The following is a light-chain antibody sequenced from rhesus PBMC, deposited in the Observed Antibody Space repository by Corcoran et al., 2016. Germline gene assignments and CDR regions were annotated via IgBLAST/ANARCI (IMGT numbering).Light chain of an antibody. V-gene: IGKV1-21*01. J-gene: IGKJ1*01. Sequence: DIQMTQSPSSLSASVGDRVTITCRASQGITNDLAWYQQKPGETPKLLFYEASSLHSGIPSRFSGRGSGTDFTLTISSLQSEDFATYYCQHYYSTPRTFGQGTKVEIK. CDR1: QGITND. CDR2: EAS. CDR3: QHYYSTPRT.